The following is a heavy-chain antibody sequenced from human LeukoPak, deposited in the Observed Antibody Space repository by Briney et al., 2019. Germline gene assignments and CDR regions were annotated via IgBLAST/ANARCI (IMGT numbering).Heavy chain of an antibody. CDR2: IYSSGST. CDR3: ARATSGQFYYFDY. V-gene: IGHV4-4*07. CDR1: GGSISTYY. J-gene: IGHJ4*02. D-gene: IGHD6-19*01. Sequence: PSETLSLTCSVSGGSISTYYWSWIRQPAGKGLEWIGRIYSSGSTNYSPSVKSRVTMSVDTSKNQFSLKVRSVTAADTAVYYCARATSGQFYYFDYWGQGALVTVSS.